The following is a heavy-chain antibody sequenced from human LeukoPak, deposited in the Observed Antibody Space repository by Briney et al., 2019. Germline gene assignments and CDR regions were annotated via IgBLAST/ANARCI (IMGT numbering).Heavy chain of an antibody. J-gene: IGHJ4*02. CDR1: GYSFASYW. Sequence: GESLNISCKGSGYSFASYWIGWVRQMPGKGLEWMGIIFPGDSDTRYSPSFQGQVTISADKSISTAYLHWSSLKASDTAMYYCARPKEFGELFFSDYWGQGTLVTVSS. V-gene: IGHV5-51*01. CDR2: IFPGDSDT. CDR3: ARPKEFGELFFSDY. D-gene: IGHD3-10*01.